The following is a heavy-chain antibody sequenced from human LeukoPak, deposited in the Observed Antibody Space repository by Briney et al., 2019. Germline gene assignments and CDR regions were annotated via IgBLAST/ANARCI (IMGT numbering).Heavy chain of an antibody. J-gene: IGHJ4*02. CDR2: VSDSGGTT. D-gene: IGHD5-18*01. CDR3: AKAGYSYGDKYYFDY. V-gene: IGHV3-23*01. CDR1: GFTFSSYA. Sequence: TGGSLRLSCAASGFTFSSYAMSWVRQAPGKGLEWVSAVSDSGGTTYYADSVKGRFTISRDNSKNTLYLQMNSLRAEDTAVYYCAKAGYSYGDKYYFDYWGQGTLVTVSS.